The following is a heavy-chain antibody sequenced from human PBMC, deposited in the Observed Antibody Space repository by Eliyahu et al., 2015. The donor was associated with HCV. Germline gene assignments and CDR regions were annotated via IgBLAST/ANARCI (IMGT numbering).Heavy chain of an antibody. J-gene: IGHJ6*03. V-gene: IGHV3-15*01. D-gene: IGHD3-10*01. CDR2: IKXKTDGGTT. CDR1: GFXFSXAW. Sequence: EVQLVESGGGLVXPGGSLRLXCXAXGFXFSXAWMSWVRQAPGKGLEWIGRIKXKTDGGTTDYAAPVKGRFTISRDDSKSTLYLQMNSLKTEDSAVYYCTTGAPGGFDYYLDVWGQGTTVTVSS. CDR3: TTGAPGGFDYYLDV.